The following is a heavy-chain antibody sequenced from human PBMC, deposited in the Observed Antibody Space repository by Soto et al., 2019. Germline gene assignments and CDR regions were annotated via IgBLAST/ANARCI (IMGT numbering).Heavy chain of an antibody. CDR1: GGSISSYY. D-gene: IGHD6-19*01. J-gene: IGHJ3*02. CDR2: IYYSGST. V-gene: IGHV4-59*01. CDR3: ARERVEGTVAGTSVGAFDI. Sequence: SETLSLTCTVSGGSISSYYWRWIRQPPGKGLEWIGYIYYSGSTDYNPSLKSRVTISVDTSKNQFSLKLSSVTAADTAVYYCARERVEGTVAGTSVGAFDIWGQGTMVTVSS.